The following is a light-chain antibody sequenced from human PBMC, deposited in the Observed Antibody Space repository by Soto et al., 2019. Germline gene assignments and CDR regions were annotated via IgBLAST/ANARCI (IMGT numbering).Light chain of an antibody. V-gene: IGLV1-47*01. CDR1: SSNIGSNS. J-gene: IGLJ1*01. Sequence: QSVLTQPPSASGTPGQRVTISCSGSSSNIGSNSVYWYQQLPGTAPKLLIYRNDQRPSGVPDRFSGSKSGTSASLAISGLRSEVGADYSCAAWDNSLSGYVFETGKRSPS. CDR3: AAWDNSLSGYV. CDR2: RND.